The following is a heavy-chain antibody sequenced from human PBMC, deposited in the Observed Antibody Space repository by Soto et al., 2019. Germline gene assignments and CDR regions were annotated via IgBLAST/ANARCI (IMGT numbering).Heavy chain of an antibody. CDR3: ARVPAPPLPAANYYGMDV. CDR2: ISYDGSNK. Sequence: GGSLRLSCAASGFTFSSYAMHWVRQAPGKGLEWVAVISYDGSNKYYADSVKGRFTISRDNSKNTLYLQMNSLRAEDTAVYYCARVPAPPLPAANYYGMDVWGQGTTVTVSS. V-gene: IGHV3-30-3*01. J-gene: IGHJ6*02. D-gene: IGHD2-2*01. CDR1: GFTFSSYA.